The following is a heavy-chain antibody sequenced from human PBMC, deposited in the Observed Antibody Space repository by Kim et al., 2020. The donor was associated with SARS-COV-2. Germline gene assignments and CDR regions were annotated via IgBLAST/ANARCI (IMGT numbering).Heavy chain of an antibody. CDR1: GDSVSSGDHY. V-gene: IGHV4-31*03. J-gene: IGHJ6*01. CDR3: ARGPSRLNWNYG. D-gene: IGHD1-1*01. Sequence: SETLSLTCTVSGDSVSSGDHYWTWIRQHSGRGLEWIGYIFYSGSIFYNPSLKSRVTVSLDTSKNQFSLKLTSVTAADTAVYFCARGPSRLNWNYG. CDR2: IFYSGSI.